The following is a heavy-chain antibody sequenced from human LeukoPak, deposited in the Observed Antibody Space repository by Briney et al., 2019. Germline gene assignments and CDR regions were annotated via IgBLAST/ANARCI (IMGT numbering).Heavy chain of an antibody. J-gene: IGHJ4*02. CDR3: ATEGSISASGFDS. CDR2: FNPENGEI. CDR1: GYTLIQLA. V-gene: IGHV1-24*01. Sequence: ASAKVSCKVAGYTLIQLAVHWVRQAPGKGLEWMGGFNPENGEIIYAQSLEGRVAMTEDTSKDTAYMELSSLRSEDTAVYYCATEGSISASGFDSWGQGTLVTVSS. D-gene: IGHD2-2*01.